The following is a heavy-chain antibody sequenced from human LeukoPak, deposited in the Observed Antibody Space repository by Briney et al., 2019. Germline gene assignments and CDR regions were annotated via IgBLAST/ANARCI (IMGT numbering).Heavy chain of an antibody. CDR3: ARGGQWLDFLDWFDP. CDR2: ISSSSSTI. J-gene: IGHJ5*02. Sequence: GGSLRLSCAASGFTFSSYSMNWVRQAPGKGLEWVSYISSSSSTIYYADSVKGRFTISRDNAKNSLYLQMNSLRAEDTAVYYCARGGQWLDFLDWFDPWGQGTLVTVSS. CDR1: GFTFSSYS. D-gene: IGHD6-19*01. V-gene: IGHV3-48*04.